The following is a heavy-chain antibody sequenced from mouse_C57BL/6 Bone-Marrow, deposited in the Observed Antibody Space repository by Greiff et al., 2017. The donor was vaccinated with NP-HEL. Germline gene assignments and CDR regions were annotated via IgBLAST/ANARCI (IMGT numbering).Heavy chain of an antibody. D-gene: IGHD4-1*01. CDR2: ISYSGST. J-gene: IGHJ1*03. V-gene: IGHV3-8*01. CDR1: GYSITSDY. Sequence: VHVKQSGPGLAKPSQTLSLTCSVTGYSITSDYWNWIRKFPGNKLEYMGYISYSGSTYYNPSLKSRNSITRDTPKNQYYLQLNSVTTVDTATYYFASATWDWCFDVWGTGTTVTVSS. CDR3: ASATWDWCFDV.